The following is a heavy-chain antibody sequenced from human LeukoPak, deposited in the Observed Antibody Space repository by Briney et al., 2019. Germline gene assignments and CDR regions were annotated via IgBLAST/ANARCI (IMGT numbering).Heavy chain of an antibody. D-gene: IGHD1-26*01. CDR3: ARGREYYGMDV. V-gene: IGHV1-18*01. Sequence: ASVTVSFKASGYTFTSYGISWVRQAPGQGLEWMGWISAYNGNTNYAQKLQGRVTMTTDTSTSTAYMELSSLRSGDTAVYYCARGREYYGMDVWGQGTTVTVSS. CDR2: ISAYNGNT. CDR1: GYTFTSYG. J-gene: IGHJ6*02.